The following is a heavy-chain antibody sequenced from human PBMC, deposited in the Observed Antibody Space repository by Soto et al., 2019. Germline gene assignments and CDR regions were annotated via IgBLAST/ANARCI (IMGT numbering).Heavy chain of an antibody. CDR2: ISSSGSTI. CDR3: ARTFQVDSSGYYPPVHTFDY. D-gene: IGHD3-22*01. J-gene: IGHJ4*02. Sequence: GGSLRLSCAASGFTFTDYYMSWIRQAPGMGLEWVSYISSSGSTIYYADSVKGRFTISRDNAKNSLYLQMNSLRAEDTAVYYCARTFQVDSSGYYPPVHTFDYWGQGTLVTVSS. CDR1: GFTFTDYY. V-gene: IGHV3-11*01.